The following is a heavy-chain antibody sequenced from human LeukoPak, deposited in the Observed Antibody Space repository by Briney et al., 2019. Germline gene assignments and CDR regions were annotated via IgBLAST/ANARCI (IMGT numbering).Heavy chain of an antibody. CDR2: INWNSDTK. Sequence: PGRSLRLSCVGSGFAFHNYAMHWVRRPPGKGLEWVSAINWNSDTKAYADSVKGRFTISRDRARNSLYLQMDSLRPEDTALYYCAKDTGGNGAYFYAMDVWGQGTPVTVSS. J-gene: IGHJ6*02. CDR3: AKDTGGNGAYFYAMDV. D-gene: IGHD4-23*01. CDR1: GFAFHNYA. V-gene: IGHV3-9*01.